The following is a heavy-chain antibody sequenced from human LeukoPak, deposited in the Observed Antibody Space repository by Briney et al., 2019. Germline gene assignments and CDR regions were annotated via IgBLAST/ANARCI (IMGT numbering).Heavy chain of an antibody. CDR2: IYHSGST. CDR3: ASDPPYGGSSFDY. Sequence: SETLSLTCAVSGYSISSGYYWGWIRQPPGKGLEWIGSIYHSGSTYYNPSLKGRVTISVDTSKNQFSLKLSSVTAADTAVYYCASDPPYGGSSFDYWGQGTLATVSS. D-gene: IGHD4-23*01. J-gene: IGHJ4*02. CDR1: GYSISSGYY. V-gene: IGHV4-38-2*01.